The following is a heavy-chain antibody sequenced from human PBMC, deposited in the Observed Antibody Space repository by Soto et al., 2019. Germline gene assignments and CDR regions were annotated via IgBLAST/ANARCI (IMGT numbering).Heavy chain of an antibody. D-gene: IGHD6-13*01. CDR1: GGSVSSGSYY. CDR3: ARVERAAASFDY. CDR2: IYYSGST. J-gene: IGHJ4*02. Sequence: SETLSLTCTVSGGSVSSGSYYWSWIRQPPGKGLEWIGYIYYSGSTNYNPSLKSRVTISVDTSKNQFSLKLSSVTAADTAVYYCARVERAAASFDYWGQGTMVTVSS. V-gene: IGHV4-61*01.